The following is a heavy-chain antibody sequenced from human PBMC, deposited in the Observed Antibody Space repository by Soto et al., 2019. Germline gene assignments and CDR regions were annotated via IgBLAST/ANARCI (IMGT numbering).Heavy chain of an antibody. J-gene: IGHJ3*02. CDR1: GFIVSDTY. CDR3: AREPRDCRGGSCSITGDAYDI. Sequence: EVQLVESGGGLVQPGGSLRLSCTASGFIVSDTYVNWVRQAPGKGLEWVSVISNRGDTHYADSVRGRISLSRDVSDNTLHLQMNNLRVEDTAVYYCAREPRDCRGGSCSITGDAYDIWGQGTMVTVSS. CDR2: ISNRGDT. D-gene: IGHD2-15*01. V-gene: IGHV3-66*01.